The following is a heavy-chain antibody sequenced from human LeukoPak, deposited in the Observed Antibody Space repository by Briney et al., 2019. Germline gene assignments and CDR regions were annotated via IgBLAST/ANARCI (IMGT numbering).Heavy chain of an antibody. V-gene: IGHV3-64D*06. J-gene: IGHJ4*02. Sequence: GGSLRLSCCASGFTFSTYNMHWVRQAPEEGLEFVSGISSNGGATFYADSVKGRFTISRDNSKYTLYLQMTSLRAEDTAVYYCVKACYGSGGNCIMYYFDYWGQGTLVTVSS. CDR2: ISSNGGAT. D-gene: IGHD2-15*01. CDR3: VKACYGSGGNCIMYYFDY. CDR1: GFTFSTYN.